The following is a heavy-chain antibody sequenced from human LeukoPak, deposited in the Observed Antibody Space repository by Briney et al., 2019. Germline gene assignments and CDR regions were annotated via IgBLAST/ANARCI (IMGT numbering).Heavy chain of an antibody. CDR1: GGSFSGYY. D-gene: IGHD3-3*01. V-gene: IGHV4-34*01. J-gene: IGHJ6*03. Sequence: SETLSLTCAVYGGSFSGYYWSWIRQPPGKGLEWIGEINHSGSTNYNPSLKSRVTISVDTSKNQFSLKLSSVTAADTAVYYCARGRPYDFCSGYYRPLVYYYYMDVWGKGTKVTVSS. CDR2: INHSGST. CDR3: ARGRPYDFCSGYYRPLVYYYYMDV.